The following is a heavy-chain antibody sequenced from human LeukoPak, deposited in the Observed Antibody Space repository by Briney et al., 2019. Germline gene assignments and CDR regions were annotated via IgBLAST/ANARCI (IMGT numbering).Heavy chain of an antibody. CDR3: ARPTDYYDSSGYPDY. D-gene: IGHD3-22*01. CDR1: GFTFSSYG. J-gene: IGHJ4*02. Sequence: PGGSLRHSCAASGFTFSSYGMHWVRQAPGKGLEWVAVIWYDGSNKYYADSVKGRFTISRDNSKNTLYLQMNSLRAEDTAVYYCARPTDYYDSSGYPDYWGQGTLVTVSS. V-gene: IGHV3-33*01. CDR2: IWYDGSNK.